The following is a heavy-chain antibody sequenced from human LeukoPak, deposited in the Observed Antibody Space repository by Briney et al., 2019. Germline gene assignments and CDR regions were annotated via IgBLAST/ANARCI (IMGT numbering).Heavy chain of an antibody. D-gene: IGHD3-3*01. CDR3: AREGPSDFWSGYYFYYYYYGMDV. J-gene: IGHJ6*02. CDR2: IWYDGSNE. CDR1: GFTFSLYG. V-gene: IGHV3-33*01. Sequence: GGSLRLSCAASGFTFSLYGMHWVRQAPGKGLEWVAVIWYDGSNENYADSVKGRFTISRDNSRNTLYLQMNSLRAEDTAMYYCAREGPSDFWSGYYFYYYYYGMDVWGQGTTVTVSS.